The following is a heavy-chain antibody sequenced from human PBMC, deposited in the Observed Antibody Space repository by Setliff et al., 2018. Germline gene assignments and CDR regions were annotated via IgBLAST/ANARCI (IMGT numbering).Heavy chain of an antibody. CDR1: RFTFSNYW. J-gene: IGHJ4*02. V-gene: IGHV3-7*01. Sequence: PGGSLRLSCAASRFTFSNYWMSWVRQAPGKGLEWVANIKEDGSEKYYADSVKGRFTISRDNAKNSLYLQMNSLRAEDTAVYYCARAGYCSGGSCYCDYWGQGTLVTVSS. CDR3: ARAGYCSGGSCYCDY. D-gene: IGHD2-15*01. CDR2: IKEDGSEK.